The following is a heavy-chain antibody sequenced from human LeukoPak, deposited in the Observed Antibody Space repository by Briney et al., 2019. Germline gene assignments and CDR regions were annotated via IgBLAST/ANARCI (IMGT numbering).Heavy chain of an antibody. D-gene: IGHD1-1*01. CDR2: IYPGDSDT. CDR3: AQRTGSDAFDI. Sequence: ASVKVSCKAPGYTFTSYDFNWVRQMPGKGLEWMGIIYPGDSDTRYSPSFQGQVTISADKSISTAYLQWSSLKASDTAMYYCAQRTGSDAFDIWGQGTMVTVSS. J-gene: IGHJ3*02. CDR1: GYTFTSYD. V-gene: IGHV5-51*01.